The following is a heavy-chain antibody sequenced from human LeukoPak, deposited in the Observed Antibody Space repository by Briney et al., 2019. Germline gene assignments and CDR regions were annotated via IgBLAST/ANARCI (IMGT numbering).Heavy chain of an antibody. D-gene: IGHD6-19*01. J-gene: IGHJ6*04. CDR3: AKDHGSGWYYYYYGMDV. Sequence: GGSLRLSCAASGCTFSSYAMSWVRQAPGKGLEWVSAISGSGGSTYYADSVKGRFTISRDNSKNTLYLQMNSLRAEDTAVYYCAKDHGSGWYYYYYGMDVWGKGTTVTVSS. CDR1: GCTFSSYA. CDR2: ISGSGGST. V-gene: IGHV3-23*01.